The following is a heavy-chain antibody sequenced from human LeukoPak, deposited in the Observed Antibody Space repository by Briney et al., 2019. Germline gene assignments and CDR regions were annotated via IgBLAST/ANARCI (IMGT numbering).Heavy chain of an antibody. CDR3: ARVAFDWSDPFDY. CDR2: INPNSGGT. Sequence: ASVKVSCKASGYTFSGYYMHWVRQAPGQGLEWMGWINPNSGGTNFAQKFQGRVTLIRDTSISSAYMELSRLRSDDTAVYYCARVAFDWSDPFDYWGQAALLTVSS. D-gene: IGHD3-9*01. CDR1: GYTFSGYY. V-gene: IGHV1-2*02. J-gene: IGHJ4*02.